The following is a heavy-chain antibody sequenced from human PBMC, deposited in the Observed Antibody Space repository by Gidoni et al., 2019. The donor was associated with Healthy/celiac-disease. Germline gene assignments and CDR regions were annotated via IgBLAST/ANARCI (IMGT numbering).Heavy chain of an antibody. CDR2: IYYSGST. CDR3: AREGTELLWFGETGYYYYMDV. D-gene: IGHD3-10*01. CDR1: GGYISSGGYY. V-gene: IGHV4-31*03. J-gene: IGHJ6*03. Sequence: QVQLQESGPGPVKPSQTLSLTCTVSGGYISSGGYYWSWIRQHPGKGLEWIGYIYYSGSTYYNPSLKSRVTISVDTSKNQFSLKLSSVTAADTAVYYCAREGTELLWFGETGYYYYMDVWGKGTTVTVSS.